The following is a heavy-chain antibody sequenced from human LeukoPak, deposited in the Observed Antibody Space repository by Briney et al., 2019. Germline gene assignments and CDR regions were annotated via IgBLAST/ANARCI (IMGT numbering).Heavy chain of an antibody. CDR3: AGQSGEQWPFDY. CDR2: IYYSGST. D-gene: IGHD6-19*01. Sequence: SETLSLTCTVSGGSISSYYWSWIRQPPGKGLEWIGYIYYSGSTNYNPSLKSRVTISVDTSKNQFSLKLSSVTAADTAVYYCAGQSGEQWPFDYWGQGTLVTVSS. J-gene: IGHJ4*02. V-gene: IGHV4-59*08. CDR1: GGSISSYY.